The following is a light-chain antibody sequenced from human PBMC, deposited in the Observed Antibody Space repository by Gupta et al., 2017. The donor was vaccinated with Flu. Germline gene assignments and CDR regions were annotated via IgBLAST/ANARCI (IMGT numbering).Light chain of an antibody. J-gene: IGLJ2*01. CDR3: SSYTTGSTLVFV. V-gene: IGLV2-14*01. Sequence: TISCTGTTSDVGGYNSVSWYQQRPGTAPKLMIYEVSNRPSGISNRFSGSKSGNTASLTISGLHAEDEADYYCSSYTTGSTLVFVFGGGTKLTVL. CDR1: TSDVGGYNS. CDR2: EVS.